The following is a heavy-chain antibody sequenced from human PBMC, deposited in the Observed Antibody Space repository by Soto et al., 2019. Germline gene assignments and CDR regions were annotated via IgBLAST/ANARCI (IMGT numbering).Heavy chain of an antibody. CDR3: ARDPFRGYSYAYFDY. D-gene: IGHD5-18*01. V-gene: IGHV3-23*01. J-gene: IGHJ4*02. CDR2: ISGSGGST. CDR1: GFTFSSYA. Sequence: PGGSLRLSXAASGFTFSSYAMSWVRQAPGKGLEWVSAISGSGGSTYYADSVKGRFTISRDSSKNTLYLQMNSLRAEDTAVYYCARDPFRGYSYAYFDYWGQGTLVTVSS.